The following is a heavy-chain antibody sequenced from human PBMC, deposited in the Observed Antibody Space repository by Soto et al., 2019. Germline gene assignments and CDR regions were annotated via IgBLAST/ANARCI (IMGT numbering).Heavy chain of an antibody. Sequence: SETLSLTCTVSGGSISSGDYYWSWIRQPPGKGLEWIGYIYYSGSTYYNPSLKSRVTISVDTSKNQFSLKLSSVTAADTAVYYFARVPTRWVLFDPWGQGTLVTVPS. CDR3: ARVPTRWVLFDP. D-gene: IGHD1-1*01. J-gene: IGHJ5*02. V-gene: IGHV4-30-4*01. CDR1: GGSISSGDYY. CDR2: IYYSGST.